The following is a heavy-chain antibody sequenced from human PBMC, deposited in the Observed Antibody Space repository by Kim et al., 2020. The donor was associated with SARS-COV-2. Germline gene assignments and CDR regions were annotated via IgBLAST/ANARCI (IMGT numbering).Heavy chain of an antibody. CDR3: ERGIAAAGSFYWFDP. CDR2: IYYSGST. J-gene: IGHJ5*02. Sequence: SETLSLTCTVSGGSISSYYWSWIRQPPGKGLEWIGYIYYSGSTNYNPSLKSRVTISVDTSKNQFSLKLSSVTAADTAVYYCERGIAAAGSFYWFDPWGQGTLVTVSS. D-gene: IGHD6-13*01. CDR1: GGSISSYY. V-gene: IGHV4-59*13.